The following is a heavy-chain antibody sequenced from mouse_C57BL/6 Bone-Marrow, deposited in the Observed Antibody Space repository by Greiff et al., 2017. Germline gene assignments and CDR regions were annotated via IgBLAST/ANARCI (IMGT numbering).Heavy chain of an antibody. CDR1: GFTFNDDY. CDR3: ASQGYAMDY. Sequence: VQLQQSGAELVRPGASVKLSCTASGFTFNDDYMHWVKQRPEQGLEWIGWIDPENGDTEYAPKFQGKATITAATSSNTAYLQLSSLTSEDTAVYYCASQGYAMDYWGQGTSVTVSS. J-gene: IGHJ4*01. V-gene: IGHV14-4*01. D-gene: IGHD3-2*02. CDR2: IDPENGDT.